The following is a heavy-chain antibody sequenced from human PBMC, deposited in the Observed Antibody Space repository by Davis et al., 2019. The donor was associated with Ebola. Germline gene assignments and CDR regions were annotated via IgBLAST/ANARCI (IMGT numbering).Heavy chain of an antibody. CDR2: INHSGGT. CDR3: ARLLGYYGMDV. V-gene: IGHV4-34*01. Sequence: MPSETLSLTCAVYGGSFSGYYWSWIRQPPGKGLEWIGEINHSGGTNYNPSLKSRVTISVDTSKNQFSLKLSSVTAADTAVYYCARLLGYYGMDVWGQGTTVTVSS. J-gene: IGHJ6*02. D-gene: IGHD2/OR15-2a*01. CDR1: GGSFSGYY.